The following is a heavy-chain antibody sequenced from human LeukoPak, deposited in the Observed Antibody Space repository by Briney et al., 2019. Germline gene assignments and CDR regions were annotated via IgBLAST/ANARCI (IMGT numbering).Heavy chain of an antibody. CDR2: ISAHNGNT. CDR1: GYTFTSYG. V-gene: IGHV1-18*01. J-gene: IGHJ4*02. Sequence: GASVKVSCKASGYTFTSYGISWVRQAPGQGLEWMGWISAHNGNTNYAQKLQGRVTMTTDTSTSTAYMELRSLRSDDTAVYYCARDHLRRSAAGTPSYWGQGTLVTVSS. D-gene: IGHD6-13*01. CDR3: ARDHLRRSAAGTPSY.